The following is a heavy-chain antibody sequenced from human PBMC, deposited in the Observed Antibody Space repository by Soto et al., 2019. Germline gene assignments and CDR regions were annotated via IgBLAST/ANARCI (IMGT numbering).Heavy chain of an antibody. D-gene: IGHD2-21*02. CDR2: IIPIFGTA. Sequence: QVQLVQSGAEVKKPGSSVKVSCKASGGTFSSYAVSWVRQAPGQGLEWMGGIIPIFGTADYAQKFQGRVTITADESTSTAYMELSSLRSEDTAVYYCASHCGGDCYSRSPPYYYYGMDVWGQGTPVIVSS. V-gene: IGHV1-69*12. J-gene: IGHJ6*02. CDR1: GGTFSSYA. CDR3: ASHCGGDCYSRSPPYYYYGMDV.